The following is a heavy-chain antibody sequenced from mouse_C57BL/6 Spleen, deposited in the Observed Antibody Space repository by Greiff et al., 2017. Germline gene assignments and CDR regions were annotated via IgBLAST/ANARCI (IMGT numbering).Heavy chain of an antibody. CDR3: ATVYYDYVPKYFDV. CDR2: IRNKANGYTT. J-gene: IGHJ1*03. V-gene: IGHV7-3*01. D-gene: IGHD2-4*01. Sequence: EVMLVESGGGLVQPGGSLSLSCAASGFTFTDYYMSWVRQPPGKALEWLGFIRNKANGYTTEYSASVKGRFTISRDNSQRILYLQMNALRAEDSATYDCATVYYDYVPKYFDVWGTGTTVTVSS. CDR1: GFTFTDYY.